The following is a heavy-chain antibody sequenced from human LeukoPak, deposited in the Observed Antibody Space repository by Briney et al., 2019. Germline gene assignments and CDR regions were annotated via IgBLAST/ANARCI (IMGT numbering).Heavy chain of an antibody. J-gene: IGHJ4*02. CDR1: GGSFSGHY. V-gene: IGHV4-34*01. CDR3: ARGRDWYGSGSFLDY. D-gene: IGHD3-10*01. Sequence: SETLSLTCAVYGGSFSGHYWSWIRQPPGKGLEWIGEINDSGRTNYNPSLKSRVTISVDTSKSEFSLKLSAVTAADTSVYYCARGRDWYGSGSFLDYWGQGTLVTVSS. CDR2: INDSGRT.